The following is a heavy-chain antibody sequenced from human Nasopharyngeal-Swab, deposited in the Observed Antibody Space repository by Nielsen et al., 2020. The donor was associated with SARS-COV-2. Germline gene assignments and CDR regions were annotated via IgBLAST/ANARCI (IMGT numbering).Heavy chain of an antibody. V-gene: IGHV1-69*06. CDR1: GGPFSSYA. CDR3: ARVYPSSYYFDY. J-gene: IGHJ4*02. D-gene: IGHD2-2*01. Sequence: SVKVSCKASGGPFSSYAISWVRQAPGQGLEWMGGIIPIFGTANYAQKFQGRVTITADKSTSTAYMELSSLRSEDTAVYYCARVYPSSYYFDYWGQGTLVTVSS. CDR2: IIPIFGTA.